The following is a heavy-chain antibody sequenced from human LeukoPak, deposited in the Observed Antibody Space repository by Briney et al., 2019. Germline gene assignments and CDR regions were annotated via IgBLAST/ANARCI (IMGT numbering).Heavy chain of an antibody. V-gene: IGHV4-39*07. CDR2: IYYSGNT. Sequence: PSETLSLTCTVPGGSISSIYFYWAWIRQPPGKGLEWIGSIYYSGNTYYNPSLKSRVTISVDTSKNQFSLKLSSVTAADTAVYYCARVRGVVDWLLNAFDIWGQGTMVTVSS. J-gene: IGHJ3*02. CDR3: ARVRGVVDWLLNAFDI. CDR1: GGSISSIYFY. D-gene: IGHD3-9*01.